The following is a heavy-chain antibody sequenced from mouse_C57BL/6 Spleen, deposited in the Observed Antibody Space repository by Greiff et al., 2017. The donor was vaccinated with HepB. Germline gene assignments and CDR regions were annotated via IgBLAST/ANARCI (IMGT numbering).Heavy chain of an antibody. CDR2: INPGSGGT. Sequence: VQLQQSGAELVRPGPSVKVSCKASGYAFTNYLIEWVKQRPGQGLEWIGVINPGSGGTNYNEKFKGKATLTADKSSSTAYMQLSSLTSEDSAVYFCARNRWAMDYWGQGTSVTVSS. J-gene: IGHJ4*01. CDR1: GYAFTNYL. D-gene: IGHD2-3*01. V-gene: IGHV1-54*01. CDR3: ARNRWAMDY.